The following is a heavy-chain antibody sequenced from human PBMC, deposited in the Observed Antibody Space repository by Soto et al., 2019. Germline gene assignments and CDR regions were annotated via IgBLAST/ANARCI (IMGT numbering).Heavy chain of an antibody. CDR1: GFTFSSYA. V-gene: IGHV3-30-3*01. CDR3: PSYMCSSRSRHYLMDV. J-gene: IGHJ6*02. Sequence: QTGGSLRLSCAASGFTFSSYAMHWVRQAPGKGLEWVAVISYDGSNKYYADSVKGRFTISRDNSKNTLYLKMNSLRAEDTAAYYCPSYMCSSRSRHYLMDVCPQRTSVTVSS. D-gene: IGHD2-2*01. CDR2: ISYDGSNK.